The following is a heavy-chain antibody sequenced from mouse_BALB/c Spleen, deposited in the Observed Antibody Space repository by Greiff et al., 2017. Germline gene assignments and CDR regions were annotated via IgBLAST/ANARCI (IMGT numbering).Heavy chain of an antibody. CDR2: INPSSGYT. CDR3: ARCGDYDSFYYFDY. CDR1: GYTFTSYT. J-gene: IGHJ2*01. D-gene: IGHD2-4*01. V-gene: IGHV1-4*02. Sequence: VQLQQSAAELARPGASVKMSCKASGYTFTSYTMHWVKQRPGQGLEWIGYINPSSGYTEYNQKFKDKTTLTADKSSSTAYMQLSSLTSEDSAVYYCARCGDYDSFYYFDYWGQGTTLTVSS.